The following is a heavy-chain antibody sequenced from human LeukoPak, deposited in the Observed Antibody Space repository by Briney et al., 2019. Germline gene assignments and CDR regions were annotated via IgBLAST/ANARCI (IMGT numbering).Heavy chain of an antibody. CDR1: GFTVSRNY. CDR3: AKKVVVTTNYFDY. D-gene: IGHD2-21*02. Sequence: PGGSLRLSCAAPGFTVSRNYMSWVRQAPGKGLEWVSVIYSGGSTYYADSVKGRFTISRDTSKNTLYLQMSSLRAEDTAVYYCAKKVVVTTNYFDYWGQGTLVTVSS. CDR2: IYSGGST. V-gene: IGHV3-53*01. J-gene: IGHJ4*02.